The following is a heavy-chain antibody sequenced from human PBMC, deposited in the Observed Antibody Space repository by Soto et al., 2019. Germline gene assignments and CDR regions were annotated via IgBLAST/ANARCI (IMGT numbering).Heavy chain of an antibody. CDR1: GYSFTSYW. V-gene: IGHV5-51*01. CDR3: ARSLLRYFDWPPHPLDY. D-gene: IGHD3-9*01. J-gene: IGHJ4*02. Sequence: PGESLKISCKGSGYSFTSYWIGWVRQMPGKGLEWMRIIYPGDSDTRYSPSFQGQVTISADKSISTAYLQWSSLKASDTAMYYCARSLLRYFDWPPHPLDYWGQGTLVTVSS. CDR2: IYPGDSDT.